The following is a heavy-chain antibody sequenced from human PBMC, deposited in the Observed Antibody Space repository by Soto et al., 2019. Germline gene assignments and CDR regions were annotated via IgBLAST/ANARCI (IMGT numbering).Heavy chain of an antibody. J-gene: IGHJ6*02. CDR1: GYKFDSFL. D-gene: IGHD6-13*01. CDR3: ARPNAYSSSWYNYYGMDV. Sequence: PGESLKISCTGSGYKFDSFLIGWVRQMPGKGLEWMGLIYPGDSETRYSPSFQGQVTISADKSTNTAYLQWSSLKASDTAMYYCARPNAYSSSWYNYYGMDVWGQGTTVTVSS. V-gene: IGHV5-51*01. CDR2: IYPGDSET.